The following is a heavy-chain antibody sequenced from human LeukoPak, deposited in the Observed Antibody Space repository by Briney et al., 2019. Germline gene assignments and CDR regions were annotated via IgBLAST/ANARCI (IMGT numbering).Heavy chain of an antibody. CDR2: INTNTGNP. V-gene: IGHV7-4-1*02. Sequence: GASVKVSCKASGYTFTSYAMNWVRQAPGQGLEWMGWINTNTGNPTYAQGFTGRFVFSLDTSVSTAYLQISSLKAEDTAVYYCAREAASKSPDSYYFDYWGQGTLVTVSS. CDR3: AREAASKSPDSYYFDY. CDR1: GYTFTSYA. J-gene: IGHJ4*02. D-gene: IGHD1-14*01.